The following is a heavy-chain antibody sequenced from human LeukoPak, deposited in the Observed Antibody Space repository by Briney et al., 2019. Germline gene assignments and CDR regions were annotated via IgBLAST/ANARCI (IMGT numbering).Heavy chain of an antibody. CDR2: IKSKVDGGTV. CDR1: GLTLSGYW. V-gene: IGHV3-15*07. CDR3: TKDPPLTGGVYSAY. D-gene: IGHD7-27*01. J-gene: IGHJ4*02. Sequence: PGGSLRLSCSASGLTLSGYWMHWVRQIPGKGLVWVGRIKSKVDGGTVDYAAPVKGRFTISRDDSENILYLQMNSLKTEDTAVYYCTKDPPLTGGVYSAYWGQGTLVTVSS.